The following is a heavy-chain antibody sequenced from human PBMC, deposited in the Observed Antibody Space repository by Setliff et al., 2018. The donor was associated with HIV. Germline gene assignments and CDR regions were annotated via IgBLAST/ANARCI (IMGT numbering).Heavy chain of an antibody. CDR3: VRAEGVGGGDYRNGRFDX. V-gene: IGHV3-23*01. CDR2: IGPVGTST. CDR1: GFTFSSYA. Sequence: GGSLRLSCAASGFTFSSYAMSWVRQAPGKGLEWVSAIGPVGTSTYYADSVKGRFTISRDNSKNTLFLQMNSLRAEDTAVYYCVRAEGVGGGDYRNGRFDXXGXXXXVTVSS. J-gene: IGHJ4*01. D-gene: IGHD4-17*01.